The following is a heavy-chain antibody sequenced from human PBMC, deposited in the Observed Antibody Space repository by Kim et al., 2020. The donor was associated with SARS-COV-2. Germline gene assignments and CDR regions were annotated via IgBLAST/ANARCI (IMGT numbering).Heavy chain of an antibody. CDR1: GFTFSSYG. D-gene: IGHD6-19*01. CDR3: GSGSGWSVGY. V-gene: IGHV3-33*01. Sequence: GGSLRLSCAASGFTFSSYGMHWVRQAPGKGLEWVAVIWYDGSNKYYADSVKGRFTISRDNSKNTLYLQMNSLRAEDTAVYYCGSGSGWSVGYWGQGTLVTVSS. J-gene: IGHJ4*02. CDR2: IWYDGSNK.